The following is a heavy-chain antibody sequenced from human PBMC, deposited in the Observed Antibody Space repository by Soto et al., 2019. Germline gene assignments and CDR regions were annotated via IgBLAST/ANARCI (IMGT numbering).Heavy chain of an antibody. Sequence: EVQLVESGGGLVQPGGSLRLSCAASGFTFSSYSMNWVRQAPGKGLEWVSYISSSSSTIYYADSVKGRFTISRDNAKNSLYLEMNSLRDEDTAVYYCARDGHYYDSSGYENWGQGTLVTVSS. V-gene: IGHV3-48*02. CDR2: ISSSSSTI. D-gene: IGHD3-22*01. CDR3: ARDGHYYDSSGYEN. J-gene: IGHJ4*02. CDR1: GFTFSSYS.